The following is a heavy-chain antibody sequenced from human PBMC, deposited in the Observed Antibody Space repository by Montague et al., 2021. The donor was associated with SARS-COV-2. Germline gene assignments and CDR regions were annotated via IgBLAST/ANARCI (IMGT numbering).Heavy chain of an antibody. J-gene: IGHJ4*02. V-gene: IGHV3-20*03. CDR3: ARLRDSGAYGAPGAY. CDR2: INWNGDTT. CDR1: GFLFDDYG. D-gene: IGHD3-22*01. Sequence: SRSLSFSASGFLFDDYGMNWVRQGPGKGLEWVSSINWNGDTTRYADSVRGRFIISRDNAKKSLYLQINSLRVNDTALYYCARLRDSGAYGAPGAYWGQGALVTVSS.